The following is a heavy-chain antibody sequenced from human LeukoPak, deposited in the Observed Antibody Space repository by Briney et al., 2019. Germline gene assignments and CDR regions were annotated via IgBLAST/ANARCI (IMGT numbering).Heavy chain of an antibody. CDR3: ARGSAASGWYEKSVDYFDY. J-gene: IGHJ4*02. D-gene: IGHD6-19*01. CDR1: GFTFSSYA. CDR2: ISYDGSNK. Sequence: PGGSLRLSCAASGFTFSSYAMHWVRQAPGKGLEWVAVISYDGSNKYYADSVKGRFTISRDNSKNTLYLQMNSLRAEDTAVYYCARGSAASGWYEKSVDYFDYWGQGTLVTVSS. V-gene: IGHV3-30-3*01.